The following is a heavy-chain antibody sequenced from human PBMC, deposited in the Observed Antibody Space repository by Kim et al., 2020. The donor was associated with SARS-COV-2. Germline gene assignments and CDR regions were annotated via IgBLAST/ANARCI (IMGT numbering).Heavy chain of an antibody. D-gene: IGHD3-16*01. Sequence: AGQGQGKGWEWVSSMGGDGGDTIYADPVKGRFTISRDNSKNTVYLQMNSLRADDTAVYYCSMWNYVEDWGQGTLVTVSS. CDR3: SMWNYVED. CDR2: MGGDGGDT. J-gene: IGHJ4*02. V-gene: IGHV3-23*01.